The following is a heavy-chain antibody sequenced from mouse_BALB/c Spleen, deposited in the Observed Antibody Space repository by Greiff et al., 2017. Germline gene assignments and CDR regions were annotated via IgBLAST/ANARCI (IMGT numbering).Heavy chain of an antibody. Sequence: LQQPGAELVRPGASVKLSCKASGYTFTSYWMHWVKQRPGQGLEWIGYIYPGSGSTNYDEKFKSKATLTVDTSSSTAYMQLSSLTSEDSAVYYCTRWVHYYGYFDYGGQGTTLTVSS. J-gene: IGHJ2*01. D-gene: IGHD1-2*01. V-gene: IGHV1S22*01. CDR2: IYPGSGST. CDR3: TRWVHYYGYFDY. CDR1: GYTFTSYW.